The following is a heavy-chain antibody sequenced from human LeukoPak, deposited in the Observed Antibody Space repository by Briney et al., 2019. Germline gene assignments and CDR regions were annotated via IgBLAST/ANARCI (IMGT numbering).Heavy chain of an antibody. CDR2: IDPSDSYT. J-gene: IGHJ4*02. D-gene: IGHD3-10*01. CDR3: ARSGHYYGSGSYPPIDY. CDR1: GYSFTSYW. Sequence: GESLKISCKGSGYSFTSYWISWVRQMPGKGLEWMGRIDPSDSYTNYSPSFQGHVTISADKSISTAYLQWSSLKASDTAMYYCARSGHYYGSGSYPPIDYWGQGTLVTASS. V-gene: IGHV5-10-1*01.